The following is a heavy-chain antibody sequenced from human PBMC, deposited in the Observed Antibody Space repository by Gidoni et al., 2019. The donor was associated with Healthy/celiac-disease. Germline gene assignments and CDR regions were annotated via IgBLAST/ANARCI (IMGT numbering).Heavy chain of an antibody. CDR2: ISGSGGST. CDR3: AKQLVVGERMDV. CDR1: GLPFSSYA. J-gene: IGHJ6*02. Sequence: EVQLFESGGGLVQPGGSLRLSCAASGLPFSSYAMSWVRQAPGKGREWVSAISGSGGSTYYADSVKGRFTISRDNSKNTLYLQMNSLRAEDTAVYYCAKQLVVGERMDVWGQGTTVTVSS. V-gene: IGHV3-23*01. D-gene: IGHD6-13*01.